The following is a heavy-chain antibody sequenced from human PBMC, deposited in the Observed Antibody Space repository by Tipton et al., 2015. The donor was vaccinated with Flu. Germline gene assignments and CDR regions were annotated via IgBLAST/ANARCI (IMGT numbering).Heavy chain of an antibody. V-gene: IGHV4-34*01. CDR3: ARLLRMVAFDY. Sequence: TLSLTCAVYGGSFSGYYWSWIRQPPGKGLEWTGEINHSGSTNYNPSLKSRVTISVDTSKNQFSLKLSSVTAADTAVYYCARLLRMVAFDYWGQGTLVTVSS. CDR1: GGSFSGYY. CDR2: INHSGST. D-gene: IGHD2-8*01. J-gene: IGHJ4*02.